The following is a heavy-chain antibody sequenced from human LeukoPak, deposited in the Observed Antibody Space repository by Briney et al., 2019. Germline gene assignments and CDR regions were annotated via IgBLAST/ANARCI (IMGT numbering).Heavy chain of an antibody. CDR2: IYYSGST. CDR1: GGSIRSYY. D-gene: IGHD6-13*01. Sequence: PSETLSLICTVSGGSIRSYYWSWIRQPPGKGLEWIGYIYYSGSTNYNPSLKSRVTISVDTSKNQFSLKLSSVTAADTAVYYCARGRRSSSWSRWWFDPWGQGTLVTVSS. V-gene: IGHV4-59*12. CDR3: ARGRRSSSWSRWWFDP. J-gene: IGHJ5*02.